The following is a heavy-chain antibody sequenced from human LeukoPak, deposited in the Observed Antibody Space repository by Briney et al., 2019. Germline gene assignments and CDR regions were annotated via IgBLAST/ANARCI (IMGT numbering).Heavy chain of an antibody. V-gene: IGHV1-46*01. CDR3: ARAAYSGSYHSDY. CDR2: LNPSGGST. Sequence: ASVKVSCKASGYTVTSYYMHWVRQAPGQGLEWMGILNPSGGSTSYAQKFQGRATLTRATSTSTVYMELSSLRSEDTAVYYCARAAYSGSYHSDYWGQGTLVTVSS. J-gene: IGHJ4*02. D-gene: IGHD1-26*01. CDR1: GYTVTSYY.